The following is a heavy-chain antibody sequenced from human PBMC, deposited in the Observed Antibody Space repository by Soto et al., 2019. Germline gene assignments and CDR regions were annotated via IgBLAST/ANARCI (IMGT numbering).Heavy chain of an antibody. CDR1: GRSFSGYY. J-gene: IGHJ5*02. Sequence: SETLSLTCAVYGRSFSGYYWSWIRQPPGKGLEWIGEINHSGSTNYNPSLKSRVTISVDTSKNQFSLKLGSVTAADTAVYYCARSHREYYDFWSGYYNWFDPWGQGTLVTVSS. V-gene: IGHV4-34*01. CDR3: ARSHREYYDFWSGYYNWFDP. D-gene: IGHD3-3*01. CDR2: INHSGST.